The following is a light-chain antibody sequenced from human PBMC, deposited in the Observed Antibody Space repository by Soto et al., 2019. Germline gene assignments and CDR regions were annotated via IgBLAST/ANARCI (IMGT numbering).Light chain of an antibody. CDR2: GAS. CDR1: QSVSSSY. V-gene: IGKV3-20*01. J-gene: IGKJ1*01. Sequence: EIVLTQSPGTLSLSPAERATLSCRASQSVSSSYLAWYQKKPGQAPRLLIYGASSRATGTPDRFSGSGSGTGFTLTISRPQPEDFAVYFCQQDGSSRTFGQGTKVEIQ. CDR3: QQDGSSRT.